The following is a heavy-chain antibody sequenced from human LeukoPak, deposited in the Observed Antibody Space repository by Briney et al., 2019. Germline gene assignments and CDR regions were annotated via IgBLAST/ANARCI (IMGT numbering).Heavy chain of an antibody. V-gene: IGHV3-23*01. CDR2: ISGSGGNT. CDR1: GFTFSSYA. CDR3: ARDLYYYDSSGFFDP. D-gene: IGHD3-22*01. J-gene: IGHJ5*02. Sequence: PGGSLRLSCAASGFTFSSYAMSWVRQAPGKGLEWVSTISGSGGNTYYADSVKGRFTISRDNAKNTLYLQMNSLRAEDTAVYYCARDLYYYDSSGFFDPWGQGTLVTVSS.